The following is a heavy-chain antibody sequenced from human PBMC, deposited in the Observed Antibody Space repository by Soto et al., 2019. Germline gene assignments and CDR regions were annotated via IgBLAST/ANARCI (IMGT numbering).Heavy chain of an antibody. J-gene: IGHJ4*02. CDR1: GYTFTSYY. CDR2: INPSGGST. Sequence: QVQLVQSGAEVKKPGASVKVSCKASGYTFTSYYMHWVRQAPGQGLEWMGIINPSGGSTSYAQKFQGRVTMTRDTSTSTVYMELSSLRSEDTAVYYCARDLYYYDSSGYFDYWGQGTLATVSS. D-gene: IGHD3-22*01. CDR3: ARDLYYYDSSGYFDY. V-gene: IGHV1-46*01.